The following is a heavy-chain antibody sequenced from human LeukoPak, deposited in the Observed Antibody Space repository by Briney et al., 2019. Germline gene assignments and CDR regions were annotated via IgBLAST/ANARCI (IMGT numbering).Heavy chain of an antibody. Sequence: ASVKVSCKASGYNFISYGISWVRQAPGQGLEWMGWINPNSGGTNYAQKFQGRVTMTRDTSISTAYMELSRLRSDDTAVYYCARDLSGLGDYWGQGTLVTVSS. V-gene: IGHV1-2*02. J-gene: IGHJ4*02. CDR2: INPNSGGT. CDR1: GYNFISYG. D-gene: IGHD1-26*01. CDR3: ARDLSGLGDY.